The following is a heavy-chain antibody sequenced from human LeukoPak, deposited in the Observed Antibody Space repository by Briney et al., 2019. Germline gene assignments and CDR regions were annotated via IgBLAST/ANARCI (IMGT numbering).Heavy chain of an antibody. D-gene: IGHD6-19*01. CDR2: VHHSGNT. CDR3: ARVKNIAVAADYFDS. J-gene: IGHJ4*02. V-gene: IGHV4-34*01. CDR1: GGSFSGYY. Sequence: SETLSPTCAVYGGSFSGYYWGWIRQPPGKGLEWIGSVHHSGNTYYNPSLKSRVAASVDTSKNQFSLRLNSVTAADTAIYHCARVKNIAVAADYFDSWGQGTLVTVSS.